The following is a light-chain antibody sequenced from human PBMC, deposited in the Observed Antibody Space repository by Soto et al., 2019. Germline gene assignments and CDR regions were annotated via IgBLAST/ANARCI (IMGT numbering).Light chain of an antibody. CDR3: QQRSNWPLT. J-gene: IGKJ4*01. CDR2: GAS. Sequence: EIVMTRSPATLSVSPGERATLSCRASQSVSSNLAWYQQKPGQAPRLLIYGASTRATDIPARFSGSGSGTEFTLTISSLEPEDFAVYYCQQRSNWPLTFGGGTKVEIK. CDR1: QSVSSN. V-gene: IGKV3-15*01.